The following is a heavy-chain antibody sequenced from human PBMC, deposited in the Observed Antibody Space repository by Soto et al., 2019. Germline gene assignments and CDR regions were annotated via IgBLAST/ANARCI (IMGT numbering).Heavy chain of an antibody. D-gene: IGHD2-15*01. CDR3: ARDNVSAASRYSYYGTTV. CDR1: GFTFSSYS. Sequence: PGGSLRLSCAASGFTFSSYSMNWVRQAPGKGLEWVSSISSSSSYIYYADSVKGRFTISRDNAKNSLYLQMNSLRAEDTAVYYCARDNVSAASRYSYYGTTVLGHETTVTV. J-gene: IGHJ6*02. V-gene: IGHV3-21*01. CDR2: ISSSSSYI.